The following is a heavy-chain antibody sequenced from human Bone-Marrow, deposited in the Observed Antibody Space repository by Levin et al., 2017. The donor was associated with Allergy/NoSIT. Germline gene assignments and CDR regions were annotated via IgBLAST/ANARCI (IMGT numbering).Heavy chain of an antibody. V-gene: IGHV3-48*03. CDR3: ARPGRSTYEAC. CDR2: VVGDGRTT. J-gene: IGHJ4*02. Sequence: GGSLRLSCAASGFTFSYYEMNWVRQAPGKGLEWVSSVVGDGRTTYYADSVKGRFTISRDNAKNSLYLQMNSLRTEDTAVYYCARPGRSTYEACWGQGSLVTVSS. D-gene: IGHD2-2*01. CDR1: GFTFSYYE.